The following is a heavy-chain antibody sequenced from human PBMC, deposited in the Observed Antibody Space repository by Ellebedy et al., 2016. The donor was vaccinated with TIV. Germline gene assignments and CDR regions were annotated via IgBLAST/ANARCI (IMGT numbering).Heavy chain of an antibody. CDR3: ARLRDGYTTYGLDV. CDR2: MNPNSGNK. J-gene: IGHJ6*02. Sequence: AASVKVSCKASGYTFTSLDINWVRQATGQGLEWRGWMNPNSGNKGYVQKFQGRVTFSRNTSTSTAYIELSNLKSEDTAVYYCARLRDGYTTYGLDVWGQGTTVTVSS. CDR1: GYTFTSLD. V-gene: IGHV1-8*03. D-gene: IGHD5-24*01.